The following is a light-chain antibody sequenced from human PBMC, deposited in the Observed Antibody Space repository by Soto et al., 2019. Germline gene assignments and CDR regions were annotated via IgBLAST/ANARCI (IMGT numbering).Light chain of an antibody. J-gene: IGLJ3*02. CDR2: EVS. V-gene: IGLV2-14*01. CDR1: SSDVGAYNY. Sequence: QSALTQPASASGSPGQSITISCTGTSSDVGAYNYVSWFQQHPGKAPKLIIYEVSNRPSGVSNRFSGSKSGNTASLTISGLQAEDGADYYCSSFTWSSTLQFGGGTKLTVL. CDR3: SSFTWSSTLQ.